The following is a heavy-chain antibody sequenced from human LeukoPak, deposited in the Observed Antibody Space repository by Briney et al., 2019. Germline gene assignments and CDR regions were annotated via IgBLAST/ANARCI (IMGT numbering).Heavy chain of an antibody. J-gene: IGHJ4*02. CDR2: IYYSGST. Sequence: SETLSLTCTVSGGSISSSSYYWGWIRQPPGKGLEWIGSIYYSGSTYYNPSLKSRVTIPVDTSKNQFSLKLSSVTAADTAVYHCARHRGYDYFDYWGQGTLVTVSS. V-gene: IGHV4-39*01. D-gene: IGHD5-12*01. CDR3: ARHRGYDYFDY. CDR1: GGSISSSSYY.